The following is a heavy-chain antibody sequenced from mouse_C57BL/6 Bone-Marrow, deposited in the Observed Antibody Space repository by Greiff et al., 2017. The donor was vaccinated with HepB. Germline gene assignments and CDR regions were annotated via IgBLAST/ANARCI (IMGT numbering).Heavy chain of an antibody. V-gene: IGHV5-12*01. D-gene: IGHD1-1*01. CDR3: ASPYYYGSSDGYAMDY. J-gene: IGHJ4*01. CDR1: GFTFSDYY. Sequence: EVKLVESGGGLVQPGGSLKLSCAASGFTFSDYYMYWVRQTPEKRLEWVAYISNGGGSTYYPDTVKGRFTISRDNAKNTLYLQMSRLKSEDTAMYYCASPYYYGSSDGYAMDYWGQGTSVTVSS. CDR2: ISNGGGST.